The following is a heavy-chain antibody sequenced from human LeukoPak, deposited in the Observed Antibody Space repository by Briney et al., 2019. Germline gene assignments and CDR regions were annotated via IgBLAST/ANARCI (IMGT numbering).Heavy chain of an antibody. J-gene: IGHJ3*02. CDR1: GFTFSSYS. Sequence: GGSLRLSCAASGFTFSSYSMHLWYDGTSKYYGDSVRGRFTISRDNSENAVSLEMNSLRVEDTAVYYCARDHGWEDLIDSFEIWGQGTMVTVSS. CDR3: ARDHGWEDLIDSFEI. V-gene: IGHV3-33*01. CDR2: WYDGTSK. D-gene: IGHD1-26*01.